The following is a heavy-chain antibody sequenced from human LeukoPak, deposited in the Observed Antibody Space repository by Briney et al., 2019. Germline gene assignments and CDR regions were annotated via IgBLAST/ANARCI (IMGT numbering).Heavy chain of an antibody. CDR1: GYTFTSYD. Sequence: ASVKVSCKASGYTFTSYDINWVRQATGQGLEWMGWMNPNSGNTGYAQKFQVRVTITTDTSTSTAYMELWSLRSDATAVYYCARDRYQLLTRDAFDIWGQGTMVTVSS. J-gene: IGHJ3*02. CDR3: ARDRYQLLTRDAFDI. CDR2: MNPNSGNT. D-gene: IGHD2-2*01. V-gene: IGHV1-8*01.